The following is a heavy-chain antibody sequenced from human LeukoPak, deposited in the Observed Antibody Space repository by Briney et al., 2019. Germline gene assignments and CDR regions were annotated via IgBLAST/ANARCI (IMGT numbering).Heavy chain of an antibody. CDR1: GYSFTSYY. D-gene: IGHD1-26*01. V-gene: IGHV1-46*01. CDR2: INPSGGST. J-gene: IGHJ4*02. CDR3: ARKAGGSYRLDY. Sequence: ASVKVSCKTSGYSFTSYYMHWVRQAPGPGLEWMGIINPSGGSTSYAQKFQGRVTMTRDTSTSTVYMELSSLRSEDTAVYYCARKAGGSYRLDYWGQGTLVTVSS.